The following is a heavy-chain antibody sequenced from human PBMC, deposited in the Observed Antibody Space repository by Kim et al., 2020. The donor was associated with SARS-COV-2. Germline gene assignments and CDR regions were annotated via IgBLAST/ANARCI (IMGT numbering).Heavy chain of an antibody. V-gene: IGHV3-33*01. D-gene: IGHD3-3*01. Sequence: GGSLRLSCAASGFTFSSYGMHWVRQAPGKGLEWVAVIWYDGSNKYYADSVKGRFTIFRDNSKNTLYLQMNSLRAEDTAVYYCARHGQVIIPFDYWGQGTLVTVSS. J-gene: IGHJ4*02. CDR2: IWYDGSNK. CDR3: ARHGQVIIPFDY. CDR1: GFTFSSYG.